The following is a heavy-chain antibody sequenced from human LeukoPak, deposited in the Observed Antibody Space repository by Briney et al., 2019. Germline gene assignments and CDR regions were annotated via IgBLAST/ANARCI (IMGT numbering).Heavy chain of an antibody. CDR2: ISGSGGST. CDR3: AKDRYGGYEAPFHYYLDA. V-gene: IGHV3-23*01. D-gene: IGHD5-12*01. CDR1: GFTLSNYA. J-gene: IGHJ6*03. Sequence: AGGSLRLSCAASGFTLSNYAMSWLRQAPGKGLEWVSTISGSGGSTYYADSVKGQFTISRDNSKNTLYVQMNRLRSDDTAVYYCAKDRYGGYEAPFHYYLDAWGRGTTVTVSS.